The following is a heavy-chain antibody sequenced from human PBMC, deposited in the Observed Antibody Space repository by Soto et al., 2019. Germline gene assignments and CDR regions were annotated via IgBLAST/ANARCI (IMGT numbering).Heavy chain of an antibody. CDR2: IYYNGDT. D-gene: IGHD3-16*01. J-gene: IGHJ4*02. Sequence: SETLSLTCSVSGGPFPSGGYYWSWIRQEPGKGLEWIGYIYYNGDTSYNPSLRSRVTISADTSKTQFSLRLRSVTSADTAVYYCARGDSQVSSVFDYWGQGMLVTVSS. V-gene: IGHV4-31*03. CDR3: ARGDSQVSSVFDY. CDR1: GGPFPSGGYY.